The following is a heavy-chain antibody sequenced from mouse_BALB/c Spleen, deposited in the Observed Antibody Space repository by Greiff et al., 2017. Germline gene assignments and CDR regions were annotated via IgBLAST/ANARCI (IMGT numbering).Heavy chain of an antibody. J-gene: IGHJ2*01. CDR1: GFTFSSYT. CDR2: ISNGGGST. Sequence: EVKLMESGGGLVQPGGSLKLSCAASGFTFSSYTMSWVRQTPEKRLEWVAYISNGGGSTYYPDTVKGRFTISRDNAKNTLYLQMSSLKSEDTAMYYCARHPYGTLDYWGQGTTLTVSS. D-gene: IGHD2-1*01. V-gene: IGHV5-12-2*01. CDR3: ARHPYGTLDY.